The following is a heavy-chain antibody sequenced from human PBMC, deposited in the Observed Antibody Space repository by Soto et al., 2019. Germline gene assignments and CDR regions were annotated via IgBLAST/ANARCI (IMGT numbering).Heavy chain of an antibody. Sequence: EVQLVESGGGLVQPGGSLRLSCAASGFTFSSYNMTWVRQAPGKGLEWVSYISGSSSTIYYADPVKGRFTITRDNAKNALYLQMNSVKDEDTALYYRGRVSRIAGAGEYWGPGTPVTVSS. CDR1: GFTFSSYN. D-gene: IGHD6-13*01. CDR2: ISGSSSTI. V-gene: IGHV3-48*02. J-gene: IGHJ4*02. CDR3: GRVSRIAGAGEY.